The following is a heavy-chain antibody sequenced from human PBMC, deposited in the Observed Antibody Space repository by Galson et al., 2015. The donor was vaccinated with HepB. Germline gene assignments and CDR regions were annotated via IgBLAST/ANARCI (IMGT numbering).Heavy chain of an antibody. D-gene: IGHD2-15*01. CDR1: GGTFSNYA. CDR2: IIPILGIA. Sequence: SVKVSCKASGGTFSNYAINWVRQAPGHGLEWMGRIIPILGIANYALQFQGRVTITADKSTSTAYMELSSLRSEDTAVFYCASNIMDPLLQYYYMDVWGKGTTVTVSS. J-gene: IGHJ6*03. V-gene: IGHV1-69*04. CDR3: ASNIMDPLLQYYYMDV.